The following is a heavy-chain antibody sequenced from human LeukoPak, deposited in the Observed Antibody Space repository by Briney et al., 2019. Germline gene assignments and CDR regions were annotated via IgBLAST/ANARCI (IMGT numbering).Heavy chain of an antibody. CDR1: GGSVSSHF. Sequence: TSETLSLTCTVSGGSVSSHFWSWIRQPPGKGLEWIGYIYNSGITNYNPSLKSRVTMSVDTSKNQFSLMLRSVTAADTAVYYCARDHLPAGAPGYYMDVWGKGTTVTVSS. CDR2: IYNSGIT. CDR3: ARDHLPAGAPGYYMDV. V-gene: IGHV4-59*02. J-gene: IGHJ6*03. D-gene: IGHD4/OR15-4a*01.